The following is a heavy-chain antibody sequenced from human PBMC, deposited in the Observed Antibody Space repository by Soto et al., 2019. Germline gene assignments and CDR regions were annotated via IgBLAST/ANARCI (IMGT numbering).Heavy chain of an antibody. CDR1: GFTFDDYA. Sequence: GWSLRLSCAASGFTFDDYAMHLVRQAPGKGLEWVSGISWNSGSIGYADSVKGRFTISRDNAKKSLYLQMNSLRAEDTALYYCAKDGSNGDFEYWGQGTLVTVSS. J-gene: IGHJ4*02. CDR2: ISWNSGSI. V-gene: IGHV3-9*01. CDR3: AKDGSNGDFEY. D-gene: IGHD1-1*01.